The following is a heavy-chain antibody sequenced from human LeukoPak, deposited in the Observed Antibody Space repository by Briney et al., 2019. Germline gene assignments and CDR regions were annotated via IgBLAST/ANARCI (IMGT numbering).Heavy chain of an antibody. Sequence: SEPLSPTSTASCGSISSYYWSWIQKPPGKLQERMGYIYDSGATNYNPSLKSRVTISVDKSNNNSSLKLSTVTAADTAMYYCARQWYSSGLNWFDLWGQGTLVTVSS. CDR2: IYDSGAT. CDR1: CGSISSYY. D-gene: IGHD6-19*01. V-gene: IGHV4-59*08. CDR3: ARQWYSSGLNWFDL. J-gene: IGHJ5*02.